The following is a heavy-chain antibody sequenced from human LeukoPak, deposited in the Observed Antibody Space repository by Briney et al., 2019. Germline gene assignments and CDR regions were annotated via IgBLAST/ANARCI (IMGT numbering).Heavy chain of an antibody. CDR2: MNPNSGNT. CDR1: GYTFASYD. J-gene: IGHJ2*01. CDR3: ARDGARTDSANWYFDL. Sequence: ASVKVSCKASGYTFASYDINWVRQATGQGLEWMGWMNPNSGNTGYAQKFQGRVTITRNTSISTAYMELSSLRSDDTAVYYCARDGARTDSANWYFDLWGRGTLVTVSS. D-gene: IGHD4/OR15-4a*01. V-gene: IGHV1-8*03.